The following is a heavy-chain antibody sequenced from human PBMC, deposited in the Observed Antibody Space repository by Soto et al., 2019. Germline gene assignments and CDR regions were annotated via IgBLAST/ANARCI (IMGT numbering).Heavy chain of an antibody. CDR2: IYYSGST. V-gene: IGHV4-39*01. CDR3: ATSNWFDP. J-gene: IGHJ5*02. CDR1: GGSISSRGYY. Sequence: QLQLQESGPGLVKPSETLSLTCTVSGGSISSRGYYWGWIRQPPGKGLEWIGTIYYSGSTYYNPPLKSRVTISVDTSKNQFSLKLSSVTAADTAVYYCATSNWFDPWGRGTLVTVSS.